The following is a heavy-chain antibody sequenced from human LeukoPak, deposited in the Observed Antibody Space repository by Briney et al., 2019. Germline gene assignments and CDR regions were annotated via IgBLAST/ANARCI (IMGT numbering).Heavy chain of an antibody. CDR3: ARRWGNIVGVTYEY. CDR2: IYYTGST. Sequence: SETLSLTCTISGSSITSVSHYWGWIRQPPGKGLEWIGDIYYTGSTYYSPSLRSRVAMSVHTSENQFSLRLNSVTAVDTAVYYCARRWGNIVGVTYEYWGQGTLVTVSS. V-gene: IGHV4-39*01. D-gene: IGHD3-16*01. CDR1: GSSITSVSHY. J-gene: IGHJ4*02.